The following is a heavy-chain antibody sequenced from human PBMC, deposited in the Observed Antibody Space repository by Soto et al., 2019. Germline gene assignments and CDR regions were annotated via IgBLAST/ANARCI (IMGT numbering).Heavy chain of an antibody. CDR2: IIPIFGTA. Sequence: QVQLVQSGAEVKKPGSSVKVSCKASGGTFSSYAISWVRQAPGQGLEWMGGIIPIFGTANYAQKFQGRVTITADESTSTAHMELSRLRSEDTAVYYCARIGQGVTTRCSGMDVWGQGTTVTVSS. J-gene: IGHJ6*02. CDR3: ARIGQGVTTRCSGMDV. CDR1: GGTFSSYA. V-gene: IGHV1-69*01. D-gene: IGHD4-4*01.